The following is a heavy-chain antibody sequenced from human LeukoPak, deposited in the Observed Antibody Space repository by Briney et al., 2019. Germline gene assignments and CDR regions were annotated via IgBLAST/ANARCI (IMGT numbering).Heavy chain of an antibody. CDR1: GFTFSIYG. J-gene: IGHJ3*02. V-gene: IGHV3-30*18. CDR2: ISYDGSNK. Sequence: GGSLRLSCAASGFTFSIYGVHWVRQAPGKGLEWVAVISYDGSNKYYADSVKGRFTISRDNSKNTLYLQMNSLRAEDTAVYYCAKEGTRFTPDDAFDIWGQGTMVTVSS. D-gene: IGHD2-15*01. CDR3: AKEGTRFTPDDAFDI.